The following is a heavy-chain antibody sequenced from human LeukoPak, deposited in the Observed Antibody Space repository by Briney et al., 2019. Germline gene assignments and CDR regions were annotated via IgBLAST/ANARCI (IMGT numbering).Heavy chain of an antibody. D-gene: IGHD3-10*01. CDR1: GFPFSSYA. V-gene: IGHV3-23*01. CDR2: ISGSGGST. CDR3: AKGWFGELSDAFDI. Sequence: GGSLRLSCAASGFPFSSYAMSWVRQAPGKGLEWISAISGSGGSTYYADSVKGRFTISRDNSKNTLYLQMKSLRAEDTAVYYCAKGWFGELSDAFDIWGQGTMVTVSS. J-gene: IGHJ3*02.